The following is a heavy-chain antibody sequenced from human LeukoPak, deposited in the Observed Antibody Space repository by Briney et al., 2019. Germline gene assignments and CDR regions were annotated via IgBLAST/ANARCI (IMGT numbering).Heavy chain of an antibody. V-gene: IGHV1-8*03. D-gene: IGHD5-12*01. J-gene: IGHJ3*02. CDR1: GYTFTSYD. CDR3: ARVWLEAFDI. CDR2: MSPNSGNT. Sequence: ASLKVSCKDSGYTFTSYDINCVPQATGQGLEWMGWMSPNSGNTGYAQKFQGRVTITSNTSISTAYMELSSLRSEDTAVYYCARVWLEAFDIWGQGIMVTVAS.